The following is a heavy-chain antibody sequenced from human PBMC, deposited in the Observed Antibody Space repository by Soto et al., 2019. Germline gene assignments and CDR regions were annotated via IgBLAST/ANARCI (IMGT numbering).Heavy chain of an antibody. CDR2: IYPGDSDT. V-gene: IGHV5-51*01. J-gene: IGHJ6*02. Sequence: LGESLKISCKGSGYSFTSYWIGWGRQMPGKGLGGMGIIYPGDSDTRYSPSCQGHVTISADKSISTAYLQWSSVKASDTAMYYCARLEDYSNYYSYYGMDVWGQGTTVTVSS. CDR3: ARLEDYSNYYSYYGMDV. D-gene: IGHD4-4*01. CDR1: GYSFTSYW.